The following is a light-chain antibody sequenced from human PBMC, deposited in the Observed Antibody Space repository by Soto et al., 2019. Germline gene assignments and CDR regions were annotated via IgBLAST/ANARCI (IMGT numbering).Light chain of an antibody. V-gene: IGKV3-11*01. CDR3: QQRSNWRLT. Sequence: IGMTQSAAPLSLSPGERATLSWGASQSVSSYLAWYQQKPGQAPRLLIYDTSNRATGIPARFSGSGSGTDFNLTISSLETEDFAVYYCQQRSNWRLTFGGGTKVDIK. J-gene: IGKJ4*01. CDR2: DTS. CDR1: QSVSSY.